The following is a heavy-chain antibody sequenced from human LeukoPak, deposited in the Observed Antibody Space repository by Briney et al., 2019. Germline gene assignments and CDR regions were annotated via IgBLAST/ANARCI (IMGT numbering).Heavy chain of an antibody. Sequence: GGSLRLSCAASGFTFSTYAMTWVRQAPGKGLEWVSLVSRGGDVTYYADSVKGRFTISRDSSKNTLYLQMHSLRAEDTVVYYCAARPGEVAVPYDYWGQGTLVTVSS. CDR1: GFTFSTYA. J-gene: IGHJ4*02. CDR2: VSRGGDVT. CDR3: AARPGEVAVPYDY. D-gene: IGHD2-15*01. V-gene: IGHV3-23*01.